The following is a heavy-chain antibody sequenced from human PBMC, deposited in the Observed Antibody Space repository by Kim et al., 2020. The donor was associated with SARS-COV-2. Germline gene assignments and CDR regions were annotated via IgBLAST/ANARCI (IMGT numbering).Heavy chain of an antibody. CDR1: GGSISSYY. V-gene: IGHV4-59*01. J-gene: IGHJ3*02. CDR3: ARDKRVGPAPAGAFDI. CDR2: IYYSGST. Sequence: SETLSLTCTVSGGSISSYYWSWIRQPPGKGLEWIGYIYYSGSTNYNPSLKSRVTISVDTSKNQFSLKLSSVTAADTAVYYCARDKRVGPAPAGAFDIWGQGTMVTVSS. D-gene: IGHD1-26*01.